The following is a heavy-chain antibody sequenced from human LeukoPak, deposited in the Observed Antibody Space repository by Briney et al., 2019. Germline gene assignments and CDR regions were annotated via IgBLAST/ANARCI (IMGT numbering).Heavy chain of an antibody. D-gene: IGHD3-10*01. CDR2: INPNSGGT. V-gene: IGHV1-2*02. J-gene: IGHJ5*02. CDR3: ARVASGHNYGSWFDP. CDR1: GYTFTGYY. Sequence: GASVKVSCKASGYTFTGYYIHWVRQAPGQGLEWMGLINPNSGGTNYAQRFQGRVTLTRDTSISTAYMDPTSLRSDDTALYYCARVASGHNYGSWFDPWGQGTLVTVSS.